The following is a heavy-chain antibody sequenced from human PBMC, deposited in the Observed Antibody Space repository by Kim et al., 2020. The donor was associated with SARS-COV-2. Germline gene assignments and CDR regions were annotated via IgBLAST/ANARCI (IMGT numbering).Heavy chain of an antibody. CDR3: ARDWNWGIDV. V-gene: IGHV3-48*02. CDR2: TI. D-gene: IGHD7-27*01. Sequence: TINYAAPGKGRFTISRDYAKNSRGLQMNSLRDEDTAVYYCARDWNWGIDVWGQRTLVTVSS. J-gene: IGHJ4*02.